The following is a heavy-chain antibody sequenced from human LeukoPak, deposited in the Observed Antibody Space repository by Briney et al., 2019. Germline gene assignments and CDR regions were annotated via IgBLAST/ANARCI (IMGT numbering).Heavy chain of an antibody. J-gene: IGHJ6*02. Sequence: SQTLSLTCTVSGGSISSGSCYWSWIRQPAGKGLEWIGRIYTSGSTNYNPSLKSRVTISVDTSKNQFSLKLSPVTAADTAVYYCARAEALSSYYYYYGMDVWGQGTTVTVSS. CDR3: ARAEALSSYYYYYGMDV. CDR2: IYTSGST. V-gene: IGHV4-61*02. D-gene: IGHD3-16*02. CDR1: GGSISSGSCY.